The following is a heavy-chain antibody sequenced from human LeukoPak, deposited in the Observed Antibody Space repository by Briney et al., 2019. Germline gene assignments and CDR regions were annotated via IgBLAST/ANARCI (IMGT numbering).Heavy chain of an antibody. V-gene: IGHV4-59*01. CDR3: ARDLLGPYGTDV. D-gene: IGHD3-16*01. J-gene: IGHJ6*02. Sequence: PSETLSLTCTVSGGSISSYYWSWIRQPPGKGLEWIGYIYYSGSTNYNPSLESRVTISVDTSKNQFSLKLSSVTAADTAVYYCARDLLGPYGTDVWGQGTTVTASS. CDR2: IYYSGST. CDR1: GGSISSYY.